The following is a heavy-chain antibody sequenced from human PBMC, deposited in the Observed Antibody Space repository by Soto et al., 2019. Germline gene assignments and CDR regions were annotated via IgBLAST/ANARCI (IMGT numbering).Heavy chain of an antibody. CDR3: ATQDFRGATGTT. J-gene: IGHJ4*02. Sequence: QMQLVESGGGLVKPGGSLRLSCAASGFNFSDYYMTWIRQAPGKGLEWISYISTSGRDTEYADSVKGRFLISRDNAKRSLYLQMNSLRVEDTAVYYCATQDFRGATGTTWGQGTLVTVSS. CDR2: ISTSGRDT. CDR1: GFNFSDYY. D-gene: IGHD1-1*01. V-gene: IGHV3-11*06.